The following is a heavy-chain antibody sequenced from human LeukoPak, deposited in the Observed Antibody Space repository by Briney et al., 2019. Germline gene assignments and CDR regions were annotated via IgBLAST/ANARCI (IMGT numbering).Heavy chain of an antibody. Sequence: GGSLRLSCAASGFTFSDYYMSWIRQAPGKGLEWVSYISSSGSTIYYADSVKGRFTISRDNAKNSLYLQMNSLRAEDTAVYYCARFNVLYDILTDDAFDIWGQGTLVTVSS. CDR1: GFTFSDYY. CDR2: ISSSGSTI. D-gene: IGHD3-9*01. J-gene: IGHJ3*02. V-gene: IGHV3-11*01. CDR3: ARFNVLYDILTDDAFDI.